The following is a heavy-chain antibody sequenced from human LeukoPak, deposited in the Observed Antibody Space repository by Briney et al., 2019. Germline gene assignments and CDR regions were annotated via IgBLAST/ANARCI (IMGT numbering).Heavy chain of an antibody. CDR1: GGSFSGYY. V-gene: IGHV4-34*12. CDR3: ARVGSLRWYSYYLDV. Sequence: SETLSLTCAVYGGSFSGYYWSWIRQPPGKGLEWVGTIFHSGNTYYNPSLKSRVTISVATSKNQFSLKLSSVTAADTAVYFCARVGSLRWYSYYLDVWGKGTTVTVSS. D-gene: IGHD1-26*01. CDR2: IFHSGNT. J-gene: IGHJ6*03.